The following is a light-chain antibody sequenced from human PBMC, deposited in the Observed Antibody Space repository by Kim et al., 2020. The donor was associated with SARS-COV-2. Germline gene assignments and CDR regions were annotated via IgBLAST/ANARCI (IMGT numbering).Light chain of an antibody. J-gene: IGKJ5*01. CDR3: QQYDVWPPIT. Sequence: VSPGERATLSCWASQSVSINLAWYQQKPGQAPRLLIYDASTRSTGVPARFSGSGSGTEFTLTISSLQSEDFAVYYCQQYDVWPPITFGQGTRLEIK. CDR2: DAS. CDR1: QSVSIN. V-gene: IGKV3-15*01.